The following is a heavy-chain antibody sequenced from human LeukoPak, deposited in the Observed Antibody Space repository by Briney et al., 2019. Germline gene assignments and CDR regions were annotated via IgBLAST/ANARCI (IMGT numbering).Heavy chain of an antibody. V-gene: IGHV4-39*01. J-gene: IGHJ4*02. CDR3: ARQASVAVRSSVGY. CDR1: GGSISSRSYY. CDR2: SYYSGST. D-gene: IGHD6-6*01. Sequence: PSETLSLTCTVSGGSISSRSYYWGWIRQPPGKGLEWIGSSYYSGSTCYNPSLRSRVTISVDMSENQFSLKLSSVTAADTAVYYCARQASVAVRSSVGYWGPATLITVSS.